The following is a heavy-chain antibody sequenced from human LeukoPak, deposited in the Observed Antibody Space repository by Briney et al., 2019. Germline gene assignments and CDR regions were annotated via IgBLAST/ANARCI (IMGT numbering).Heavy chain of an antibody. CDR3: ARDPKNRGYCSSTSCYEVDY. CDR2: ISSSSSYI. D-gene: IGHD2-2*01. Sequence: GGSLRLSCAASGSTFSSYSMNWVRQAPGKGLEWVSSISSSSSYIYYADSVKGRFTISRDNAKNSLYLQMNSLRAEDTAVYYCARDPKNRGYCSSTSCYEVDYWGQGTLVTVSS. J-gene: IGHJ4*02. V-gene: IGHV3-21*01. CDR1: GSTFSSYS.